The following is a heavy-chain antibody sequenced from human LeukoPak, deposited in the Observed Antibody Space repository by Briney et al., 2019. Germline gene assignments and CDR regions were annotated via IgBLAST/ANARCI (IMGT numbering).Heavy chain of an antibody. D-gene: IGHD3-22*01. CDR3: ARDSNYDTSGHYY. J-gene: IGHJ4*02. CDR1: GFTASSNY. Sequence: PGGSLRLSCAASGFTASSNYMSWVRQAPGKGLKWVSVIYSGGSTYSADSVKGRFTISRDNSKNTLYLQTNSLRAEDTAVYYCARDSNYDTSGHYYWGQGTLVAVSS. CDR2: IYSGGST. V-gene: IGHV3-53*01.